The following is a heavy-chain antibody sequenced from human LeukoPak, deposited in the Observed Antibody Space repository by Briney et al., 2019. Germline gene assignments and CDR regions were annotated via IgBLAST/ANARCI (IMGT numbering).Heavy chain of an antibody. CDR1: GFSVNSLY. J-gene: IGHJ4*02. D-gene: IGHD5-18*01. CDR2: IYSGDRT. CDR3: ARDGEYSYGYGFDY. V-gene: IGHV3-66*01. Sequence: GGSLRLSCAASGFSVNSLYMSWVRQAPGKGLEWVSVIYSGDRTYYADPVKGRFTISRDTSKNTVYLQMNSLRPEETAVYYCARDGEYSYGYGFDYWGQGTLVTVSS.